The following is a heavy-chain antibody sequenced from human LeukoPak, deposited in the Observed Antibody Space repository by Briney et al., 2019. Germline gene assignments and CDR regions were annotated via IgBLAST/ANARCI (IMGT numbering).Heavy chain of an antibody. D-gene: IGHD1-26*01. CDR1: GFTFSDYY. CDR2: ISSSGSTI. V-gene: IGHV3-11*04. J-gene: IGHJ4*02. Sequence: GGSLRLSCAASGFTFSDYYMSWIRQAPGKGLEWVSYISSSGSTIYYADSVKGRFTISRDNSKNTGYLQMNSLRPEDTAVYYCAKAAVYSKRWTPFDDWGRGTLVTVSS. CDR3: AKAAVYSKRWTPFDD.